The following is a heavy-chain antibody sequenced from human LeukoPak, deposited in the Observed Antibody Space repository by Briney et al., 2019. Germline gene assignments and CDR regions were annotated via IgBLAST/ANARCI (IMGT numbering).Heavy chain of an antibody. Sequence: PGGSLRLSCAASGFTFNNYWMTWVRQAPGKGLEWVANIKQDGSQKYYVDSVKGRFTISRDNAKNSLYLQMNSLRAEDTALYYCAKAGYSSGWYVSWFDPWGQGTLVTVSS. J-gene: IGHJ5*02. D-gene: IGHD6-19*01. CDR3: AKAGYSSGWYVSWFDP. V-gene: IGHV3-7*03. CDR2: IKQDGSQK. CDR1: GFTFNNYW.